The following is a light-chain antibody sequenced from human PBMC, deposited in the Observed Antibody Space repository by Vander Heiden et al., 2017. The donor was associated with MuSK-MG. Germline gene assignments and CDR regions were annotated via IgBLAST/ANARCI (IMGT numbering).Light chain of an antibody. CDR2: GNN. J-gene: IGLJ2*01. V-gene: IGLV1-40*01. Sequence: QSVLTQPPSVSGAPGQRVTISCTGSSSNIGTVYDVHWYQQLPGTAPKLLIYGNNNRPSGVPDRFSGSKSGTSASLAITGLQAEDEADYYCQSYDSSLSGHVVFGGGTKLTGL. CDR1: SSNIGTVYD. CDR3: QSYDSSLSGHVV.